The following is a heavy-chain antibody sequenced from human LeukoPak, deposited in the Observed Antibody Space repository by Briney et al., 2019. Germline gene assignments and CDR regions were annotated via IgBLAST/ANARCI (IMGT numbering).Heavy chain of an antibody. CDR3: AKEGGGLGDYFDY. J-gene: IGHJ4*02. CDR1: GFTFNRHW. D-gene: IGHD3-16*01. V-gene: IGHV3-74*01. CDR2: SNSDGSST. Sequence: GGSLRLSCAASGFTFNRHWMHWVRHAPGKGLVWVSRSNSDGSSTYYADSVKGRFTISRDNSKNTLYLQMNSLRAEDTAVYYCAKEGGGLGDYFDYWGQGTLVTVSS.